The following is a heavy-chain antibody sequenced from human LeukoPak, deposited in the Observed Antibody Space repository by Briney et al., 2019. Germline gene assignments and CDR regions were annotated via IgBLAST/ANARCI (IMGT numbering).Heavy chain of an antibody. V-gene: IGHV5-51*01. CDR2: IYPGDSNT. J-gene: IGHJ4*02. Sequence: GESLKISCKGSGYSFSNYWIGWVRQMPGKGLEWMGIIYPGDSNTRYSPSFQGQVTISADKSISTAYLQWTSLKASDTAIYYCARQPLVRDCGGDCEFDYWAREPESASPQ. CDR3: ARQPLVRDCGGDCEFDY. D-gene: IGHD2-21*02. CDR1: GYSFSNYW.